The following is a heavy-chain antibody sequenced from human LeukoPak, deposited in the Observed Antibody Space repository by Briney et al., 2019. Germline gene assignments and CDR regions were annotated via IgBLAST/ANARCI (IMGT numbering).Heavy chain of an antibody. CDR1: GYTFTSYD. CDR3: AREVRGPYSSGRYGLDY. V-gene: IGHV1-8*01. CDR2: MNPNSGNT. J-gene: IGHJ4*02. Sequence: ASVKVSCKASGYTFTSYDINWVRQATGQGLEWMGWMNPNSGNTGYAQKFQGRVTMTRNTSISTAYMELSSLRSEDTAVYYCAREVRGPYSSGRYGLDYWGQGTLVTVSS. D-gene: IGHD6-19*01.